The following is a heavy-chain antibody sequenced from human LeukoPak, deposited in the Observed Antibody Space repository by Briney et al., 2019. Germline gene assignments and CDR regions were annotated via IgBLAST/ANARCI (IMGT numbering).Heavy chain of an antibody. D-gene: IGHD4-23*01. V-gene: IGHV3-64*01. J-gene: IGHJ6*03. CDR2: ISSNGDST. Sequence: GGPLRLSCAASGFTFSTYGMHWVRQAPGKGLEYVSTISSNGDSTYYANSVKGRFSISRDNSKNTLYLQMGSLRAEDMAVYYCARDRNYGGCSGPYYYYYYMDVWGKGTTVTVSS. CDR1: GFTFSTYG. CDR3: ARDRNYGGCSGPYYYYYYMDV.